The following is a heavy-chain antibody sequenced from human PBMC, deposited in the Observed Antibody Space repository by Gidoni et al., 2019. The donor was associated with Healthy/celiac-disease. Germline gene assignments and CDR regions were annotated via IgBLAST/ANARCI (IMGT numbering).Heavy chain of an antibody. CDR2: IRSKAYGGTT. D-gene: IGHD3-22*01. Sequence: EVQLVESGGGLVQPGRSLRLSCTASGFTFGAYAMRWFRQAPGKGLEWVGFIRSKAYGGTTEYAASVKGRFTISRDDSKSIAYLQMNSLKTEDTAVYYCTRVYYYYDSSGSDDAFDIWGQGTMVTVSS. CDR3: TRVYYYYDSSGSDDAFDI. V-gene: IGHV3-49*03. J-gene: IGHJ3*02. CDR1: GFTFGAYA.